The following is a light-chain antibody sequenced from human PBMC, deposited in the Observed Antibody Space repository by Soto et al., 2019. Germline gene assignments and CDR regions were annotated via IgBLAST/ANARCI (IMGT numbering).Light chain of an antibody. CDR1: SSNIGDNY. Sequence: QSVLTQPTSVSAAPGQKVTISCSGTSSNIGDNYVSWYQQLPGAAPRLLMYENNKRLSGTPDRFSGSKSGTSATLDITGLQTGDEADYYCVTWDSSLRVGGVFGGGTKVTVL. V-gene: IGLV1-51*02. CDR3: VTWDSSLRVGGV. CDR2: ENN. J-gene: IGLJ2*01.